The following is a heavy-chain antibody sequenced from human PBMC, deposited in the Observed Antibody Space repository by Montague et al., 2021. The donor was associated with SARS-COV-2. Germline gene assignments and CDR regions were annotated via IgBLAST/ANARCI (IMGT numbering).Heavy chain of an antibody. CDR2: INHGGST. Sequence: SETLSLICAVHGTSFSGYYWNWIRQPPGKGLEWIGEINHGGSTKYSPSLKSRLTISADTSKIQFSLKLTSVAAADTAVYYCARLRDGVVPSPILGVGPYYSYYYMDVWGRGTTVTVSS. V-gene: IGHV4-34*01. CDR1: GTSFSGYY. D-gene: IGHD3-10*01. J-gene: IGHJ6*03. CDR3: ARLRDGVVPSPILGVGPYYSYYYMDV.